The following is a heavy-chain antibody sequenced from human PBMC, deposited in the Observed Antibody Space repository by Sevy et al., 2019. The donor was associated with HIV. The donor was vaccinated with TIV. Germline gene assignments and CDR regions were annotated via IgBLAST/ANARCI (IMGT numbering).Heavy chain of an antibody. J-gene: IGHJ6*02. D-gene: IGHD6-13*01. Sequence: ASVKVSCKASGYTFTGYYMHWVRQAPGQGLEWMGRINPNSGGTNYAQKFQGRVTMTRDTSISTAYMELSRLRSDDTAVYYCARERAAAGTYYYYYGMDVWGQRTTVTVSS. CDR2: INPNSGGT. CDR1: GYTFTGYY. V-gene: IGHV1-2*06. CDR3: ARERAAAGTYYYYYGMDV.